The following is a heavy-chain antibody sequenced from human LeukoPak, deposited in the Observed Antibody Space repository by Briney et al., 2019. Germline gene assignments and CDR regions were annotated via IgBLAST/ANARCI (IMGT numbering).Heavy chain of an antibody. CDR1: GFTFSSYS. CDR2: ISNSGSTI. CDR3: AKGLVVGSSWSAYDY. Sequence: GGSLRLSCAASGFTFSSYSMNWVRQAPGKGLEWVSYISNSGSTIYYAHPVKGRFTISRDNSKNTLYLQMNSLRAEDTPVYYCAKGLVVGSSWSAYDYWGQGTLVTVSS. V-gene: IGHV3-48*01. J-gene: IGHJ4*02. D-gene: IGHD6-13*01.